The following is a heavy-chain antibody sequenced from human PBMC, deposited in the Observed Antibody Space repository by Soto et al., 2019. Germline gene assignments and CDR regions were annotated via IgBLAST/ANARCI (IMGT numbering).Heavy chain of an antibody. CDR2: TIPLLNVA. D-gene: IGHD5-12*01. CDR1: GYTYTSYA. J-gene: IGHJ4*02. V-gene: IGHV1-69*04. Sequence: SVKVSCEASGYTYTSYAINWAQQATGQGLEWMGRTIPLLNVADYAQDFQGRLTITADKSTSTTYMELTSLTSKDTAVYYCARDSPIGSTFSGYDAIDSWGQGTLVTVSS. CDR3: ARDSPIGSTFSGYDAIDS.